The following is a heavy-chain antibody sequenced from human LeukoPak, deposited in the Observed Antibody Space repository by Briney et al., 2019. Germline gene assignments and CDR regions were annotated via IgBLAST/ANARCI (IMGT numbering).Heavy chain of an antibody. J-gene: IGHJ5*02. CDR1: GGTFSSYA. V-gene: IGHV1-69*04. CDR3: ANGMTATSFDP. CDR2: IIPILGIA. D-gene: IGHD2-21*02. Sequence: ASVKVSCKASGGTFSSYAFSWVRQAPGQGLEWMGRIIPILGIANYAQKFQGRVTITADKSTSTAYMELSSLRSEDTAVYYCANGMTATSFDPWGQGTLVTVSS.